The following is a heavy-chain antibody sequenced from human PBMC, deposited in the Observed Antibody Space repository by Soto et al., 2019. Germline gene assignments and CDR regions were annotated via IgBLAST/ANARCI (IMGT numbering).Heavy chain of an antibody. CDR1: GSSISSGYYY. Sequence: SETLSLACSVSGSSISSGYYYWGWIRQPPGKGLEWLGSVYYNGGTYDNPSLKSRVTMSVDTSKNQFSLKLSSVTAADTAVYYCARHHAYCGGDCYIFDYWGQGTLVT. CDR2: VYYNGGT. V-gene: IGHV4-39*01. CDR3: ARHHAYCGGDCYIFDY. D-gene: IGHD2-21*02. J-gene: IGHJ4*02.